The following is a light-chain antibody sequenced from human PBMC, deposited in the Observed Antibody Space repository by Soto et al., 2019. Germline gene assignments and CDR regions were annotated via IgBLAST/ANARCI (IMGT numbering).Light chain of an antibody. CDR3: QQSNRFPST. CDR1: QDIRSF. CDR2: AAS. J-gene: IGKJ2*01. V-gene: IGKV1-12*02. Sequence: DIQMTQSPSSVSASVGDRVTTTCRASQDIRSFLAWYQQKPGKAPKVLIYAASTLQSGVPSRFSGSGSGTDFTLTIGSLQPDDFATYYCQQSNRFPSTFGQGTKVDI.